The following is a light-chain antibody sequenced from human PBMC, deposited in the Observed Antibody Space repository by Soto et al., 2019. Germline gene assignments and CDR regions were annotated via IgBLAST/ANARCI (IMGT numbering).Light chain of an antibody. CDR1: QSVLYSSNNKNY. J-gene: IGKJ2*01. CDR2: WAS. CDR3: QQYYSTPQT. Sequence: DIVMTQSPDSLAVSLGERATINCKSSQSVLYSSNNKNYLAWYQQKPGQPPKLLIYWASTRESGVPDRLSGSGSGTDFTLTISSLQAEDVAVYYCQQYYSTPQTFGPGTKLEIK. V-gene: IGKV4-1*01.